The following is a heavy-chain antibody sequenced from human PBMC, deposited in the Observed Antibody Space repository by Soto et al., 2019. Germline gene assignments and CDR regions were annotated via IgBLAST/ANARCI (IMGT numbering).Heavy chain of an antibody. V-gene: IGHV4-31*03. CDR1: GGSISSGGYY. CDR3: ERAPDSWGEAFDI. J-gene: IGHJ3*02. Sequence: QVQLQESGPGLVKPSQTLSLTCTVSGGSISSGGYYWSWIRQHPGEVLEWIGYIYYSGITYYNASLESGLTISVDTPKHQFSLKLSSVTAADTAVYYCERAPDSWGEAFDIWGQGTMVTVSS. D-gene: IGHD7-27*01. CDR2: IYYSGIT.